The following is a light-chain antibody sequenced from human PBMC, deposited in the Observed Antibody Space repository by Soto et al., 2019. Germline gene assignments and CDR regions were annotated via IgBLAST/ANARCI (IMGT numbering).Light chain of an antibody. CDR1: RSNIGSHY. J-gene: IGLJ3*02. V-gene: IGLV1-47*01. CDR3: SAWDDSLSGQV. Sequence: QSVLTQPSSASGTPGQRVTISCSGRRSNIGSHYVYWYQQLPGTAPKLLIYRDNQRPSGVPDRFSGSKSGTSASLAISGLRSEDEADYYCSAWDDSLSGQVFGGLTKLTVL. CDR2: RDN.